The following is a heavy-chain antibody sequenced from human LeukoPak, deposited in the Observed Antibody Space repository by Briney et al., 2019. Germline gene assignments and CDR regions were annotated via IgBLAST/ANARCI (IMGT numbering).Heavy chain of an antibody. Sequence: ASVKVSCKASGYTFTNFDISWVRQVTGQGLEWMGWMNPKTGNTGSAQKLQGRVTITGNTSISTAYMELSSLRSEDTAVYYCVRIDYSNAFDIWGQGTMVTVSS. D-gene: IGHD4-11*01. CDR3: VRIDYSNAFDI. CDR2: MNPKTGNT. CDR1: GYTFTNFD. J-gene: IGHJ3*02. V-gene: IGHV1-8*01.